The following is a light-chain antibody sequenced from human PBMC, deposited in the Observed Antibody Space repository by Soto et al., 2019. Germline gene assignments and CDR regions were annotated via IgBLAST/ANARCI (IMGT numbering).Light chain of an antibody. J-gene: IGLJ3*02. V-gene: IGLV2-14*01. CDR3: SSFTSSDTCV. Sequence: QSALAQPASVSGSPGQSITISCTGTSSDVGGYKYVSWYQQHPGRAPKLMIYEVSNRPSGVSNRFAGSKSGNTASLTVSGLQAEDESDYYCSSFTSSDTCVFGGGTQLTVL. CDR2: EVS. CDR1: SSDVGGYKY.